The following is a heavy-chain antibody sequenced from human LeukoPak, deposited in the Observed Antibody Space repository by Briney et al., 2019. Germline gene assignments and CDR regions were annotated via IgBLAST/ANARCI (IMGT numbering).Heavy chain of an antibody. D-gene: IGHD1-14*01. CDR2: ISSSSSYI. J-gene: IGHJ6*02. CDR1: GFTFSSYS. CDR3: ARSPAGYNNYYGMDV. V-gene: IGHV3-21*01. Sequence: PGGSLRLSCAASGFTFSSYSMNWVRQAPGKGLEWVSSISSSSSYIYYADSVKGRFTISRDNAKNSLYLQMNSLRAEDTAVYYCARSPAGYNNYYGMDVWGQGTTVTVSS.